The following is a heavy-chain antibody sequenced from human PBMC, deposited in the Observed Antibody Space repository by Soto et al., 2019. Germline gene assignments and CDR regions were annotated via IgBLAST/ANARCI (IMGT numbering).Heavy chain of an antibody. J-gene: IGHJ4*02. V-gene: IGHV3-NL1*01. CDR1: GFTFSNYE. Sequence: GRSLRLSCAASGFTFSNYEMHWVRQAPGKGLEWVAGIVSDASGIDYADSVKGRFTISRDNSKNTLYLQMTSLRVEDTATYFCAKDLRPDGRYDLDYWGQGTLVTVSS. D-gene: IGHD3-3*01. CDR3: AKDLRPDGRYDLDY. CDR2: IVSDASGI.